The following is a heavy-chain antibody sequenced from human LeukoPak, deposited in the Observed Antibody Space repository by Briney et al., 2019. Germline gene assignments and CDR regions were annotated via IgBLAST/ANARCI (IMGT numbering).Heavy chain of an antibody. D-gene: IGHD3-3*01. J-gene: IGHJ6*02. CDR1: GGTFSSYA. Sequence: GSSVKVSCKASGGTFSSYAISWVRQAPGQGLEWMGRIIPILGIANYAQEFQGRVTITADKSTSTAYMELSSLRSEDTAVYYCARGTPYGITIFGVAYGMDVWGQGTTVTVSS. CDR2: IIPILGIA. V-gene: IGHV1-69*04. CDR3: ARGTPYGITIFGVAYGMDV.